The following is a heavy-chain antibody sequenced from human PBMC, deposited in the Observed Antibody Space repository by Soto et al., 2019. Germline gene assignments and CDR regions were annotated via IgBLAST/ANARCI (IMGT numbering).Heavy chain of an antibody. J-gene: IGHJ4*02. CDR3: ARHLTGRVSGRGY. CDR2: ICYNGNP. D-gene: IGHD3-9*01. Sequence: SETLSLTCTVFGDSITSYCWSWIRQLPGKGLDWVGQICYNGNPTYSPSLKSRVTISVDTSKNQFSLKLSSVTAADTAVYYCARHLTGRVSGRGYWGQGTLVTVS. CDR1: GDSITSYC. V-gene: IGHV4-59*08.